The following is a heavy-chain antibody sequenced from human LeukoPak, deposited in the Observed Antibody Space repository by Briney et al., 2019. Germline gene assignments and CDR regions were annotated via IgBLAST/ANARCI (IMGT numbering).Heavy chain of an antibody. CDR2: IRYDGSNK. CDR3: AKEGYYGSGSSQFDY. D-gene: IGHD3-10*01. CDR1: GFTFSSYG. V-gene: IGHV3-30*02. J-gene: IGHJ4*02. Sequence: PGGSLRLSCAASGFTFSSYGMHWVRQAPGKGLEWVAFIRYDGSNKYYADSVKGRFTISRDNSKNTLYLQMNSLRAEDTAVYYCAKEGYYGSGSSQFDYWGQGTLVTVSS.